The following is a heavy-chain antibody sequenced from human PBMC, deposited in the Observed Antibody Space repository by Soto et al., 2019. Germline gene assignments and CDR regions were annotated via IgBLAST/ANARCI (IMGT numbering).Heavy chain of an antibody. Sequence: QVQLQESGPGLVKPSGTLSLTCAVSSGSISSSNWWSWVRQPPGKGLEWIGEIYHSGSTNYNPSLKTRGTISVDKSEIPFSLKLSSVTAADTAVYYCARGARGIAAAGTFDYWGQGTLVTVSS. V-gene: IGHV4-4*02. CDR3: ARGARGIAAAGTFDY. J-gene: IGHJ4*02. CDR1: SGSISSSNW. CDR2: IYHSGST. D-gene: IGHD6-13*01.